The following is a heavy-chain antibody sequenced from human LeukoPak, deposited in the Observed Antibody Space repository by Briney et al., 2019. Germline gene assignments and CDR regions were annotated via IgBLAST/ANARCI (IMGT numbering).Heavy chain of an antibody. V-gene: IGHV1-46*01. CDR3: AREDVVLVDAVRYYYYGMDV. CDR1: GYNFISYY. Sequence: ASVKVSCKASGYNFISYYMHWVRQAPGQGLEWMGIINPSGGSTSYAQKFQNRVTMTRDTSTSTVYMELSSLKSEDTAVYYCAREDVVLVDAVRYYYYGMDVWGQGTTVTVSS. J-gene: IGHJ6*02. D-gene: IGHD2-8*01. CDR2: INPSGGST.